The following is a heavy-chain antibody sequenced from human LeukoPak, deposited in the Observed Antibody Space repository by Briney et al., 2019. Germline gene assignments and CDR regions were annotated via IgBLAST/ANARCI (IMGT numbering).Heavy chain of an antibody. V-gene: IGHV4-61*02. CDR3: ARGYGDYRPLDY. CDR2: IYTSGST. CDR1: GGSISSGSYY. J-gene: IGHJ4*02. D-gene: IGHD4-17*01. Sequence: PSETLSLTCTVSGGSISSGSYYWSWIRQPAGTGLEWIGRIYTSGSTNYNPSLKSRVTISVDTSKNQFSLKLSSVTAADTAVYYCARGYGDYRPLDYWGQGTLVTVSS.